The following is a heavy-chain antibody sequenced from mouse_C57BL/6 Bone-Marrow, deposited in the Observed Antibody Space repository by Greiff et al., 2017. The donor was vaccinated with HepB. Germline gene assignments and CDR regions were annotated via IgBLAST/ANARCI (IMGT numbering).Heavy chain of an antibody. CDR1: GYTFTSYW. J-gene: IGHJ4*01. Sequence: QVQLQQSGAELVKPGASVKLSCKASGYTFTSYWMHWVKQRPGQGLEWIGMIHPNSGSTNYNEKFKSKATLTVDKSSSTAYMQLSSLTSEDSAVYYCARTGTLYYYAMDYWGQGTSVTVSS. CDR2: IHPNSGST. V-gene: IGHV1-64*01. CDR3: ARTGTLYYYAMDY. D-gene: IGHD4-1*01.